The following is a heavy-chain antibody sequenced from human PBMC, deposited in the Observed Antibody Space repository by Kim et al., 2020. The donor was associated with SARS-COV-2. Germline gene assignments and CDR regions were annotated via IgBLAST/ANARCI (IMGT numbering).Heavy chain of an antibody. CDR3: AKDQKGVFDY. Sequence: TYYADSVKGRFTISRDNSKNTLYLQMNSLRAEDTAVYYCAKDQKGVFDYWGQGTLVTVSS. CDR2: T. V-gene: IGHV3-23*03. D-gene: IGHD3-16*01. J-gene: IGHJ4*02.